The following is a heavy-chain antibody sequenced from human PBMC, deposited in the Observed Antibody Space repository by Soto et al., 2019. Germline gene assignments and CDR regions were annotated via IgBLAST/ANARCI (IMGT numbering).Heavy chain of an antibody. CDR3: ALQVLLVGATVGDAFDI. CDR1: GGSISSSSYY. Sequence: SETLSLTCTVSGGSISSSSYYWGWIRQPPGKGLEWIGSIYYSGSTYYNPSLKSRVTISVDTSKNQFSLKLSSVTAADTAVYYCALQVLLVGATVGDAFDIWGQGTMVTVSS. J-gene: IGHJ3*02. CDR2: IYYSGST. V-gene: IGHV4-39*01. D-gene: IGHD1-26*01.